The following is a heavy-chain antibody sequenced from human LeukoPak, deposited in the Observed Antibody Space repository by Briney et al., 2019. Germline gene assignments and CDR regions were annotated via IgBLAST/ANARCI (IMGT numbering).Heavy chain of an antibody. Sequence: SETLSLTCTVSGGSISSSSYYWGWIRQPPGKGLEWIGSICYSGSTYYNPSLKSRVTISVDTSKNQFSLKLSSVTAADTAVYYCARHNKILRYFDYWGQGTLVTVSS. J-gene: IGHJ4*02. CDR1: GGSISSSSYY. V-gene: IGHV4-39*01. CDR3: ARHNKILRYFDY. D-gene: IGHD2/OR15-2a*01. CDR2: ICYSGST.